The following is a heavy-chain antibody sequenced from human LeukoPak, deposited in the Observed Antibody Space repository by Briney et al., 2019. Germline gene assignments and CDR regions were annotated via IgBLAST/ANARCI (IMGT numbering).Heavy chain of an antibody. CDR3: ARNDYGDYFY. D-gene: IGHD4-17*01. V-gene: IGHV1-69*06. CDR1: GGTFSSYA. Sequence: ASVKVSCKASGGTFSSYAISWVRQAPGQGLEWMGGIIPIFGTANYAQKFQGRVTITADKSTSTAYMELSSLRSEDTAAYYCARNDYGDYFYWGQGTLVTVYS. J-gene: IGHJ4*02. CDR2: IIPIFGTA.